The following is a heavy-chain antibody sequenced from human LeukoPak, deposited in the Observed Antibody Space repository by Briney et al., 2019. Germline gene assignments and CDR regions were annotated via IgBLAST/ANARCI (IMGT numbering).Heavy chain of an antibody. CDR2: IDQGGGEK. J-gene: IGHJ4*02. V-gene: IGHV3-7*01. Sequence: GGSLRLSCAASGFTFINYWMNWVRQAPGKGLEWVANIDQGGGEKNYVDSVKGRFTISRDNAKNSLYLQMNSLRAEETSVYYLATGRASTLVNRFDYWGQGILVTVSS. CDR1: GFTFINYW. CDR3: ATGRASTLVNRFDY. D-gene: IGHD3-10*01.